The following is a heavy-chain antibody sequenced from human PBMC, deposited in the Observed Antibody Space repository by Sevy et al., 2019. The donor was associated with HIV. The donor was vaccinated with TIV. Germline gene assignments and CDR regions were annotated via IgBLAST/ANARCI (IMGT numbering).Heavy chain of an antibody. J-gene: IGHJ3*02. CDR2: ISAYNGNT. CDR1: GYTFTSYG. D-gene: IGHD1-26*01. Sequence: ASVKVSCKASGYTFTSYGISWVRQAPGQGLEWMGWISAYNGNTNYAQKLQGRVTMTTDTSTSTAYMELRSLRSDDTAVYYCARDRVGATRSDDAFDIWGQWTMVTVSS. V-gene: IGHV1-18*01. CDR3: ARDRVGATRSDDAFDI.